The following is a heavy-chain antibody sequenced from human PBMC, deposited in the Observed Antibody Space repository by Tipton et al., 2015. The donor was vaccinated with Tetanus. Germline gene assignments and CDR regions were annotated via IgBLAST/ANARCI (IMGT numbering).Heavy chain of an antibody. D-gene: IGHD5-18*01. V-gene: IGHV4-30-4*01. CDR2: VYYSGRT. CDR3: ARMGFTYGQVVY. Sequence: TLSLTCTVSGGSIISADHYWSWIRQPPGKGLEWIGHVYYSGRTYYNPPLKSRVTISADMSKNQFSLKLTSVTAADTATYYCARMGFTYGQVVYWGQGTLVTVAS. J-gene: IGHJ4*02. CDR1: GGSIISADHY.